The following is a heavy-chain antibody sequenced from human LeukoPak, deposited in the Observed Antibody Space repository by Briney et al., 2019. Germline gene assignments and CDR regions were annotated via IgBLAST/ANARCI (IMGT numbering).Heavy chain of an antibody. CDR1: GSSITIYY. Sequence: TSETLSLTCLVNGSSITIYYSSWIRQPPGKGLEWIGYIYYSGSTNYNPSLKSRVTIAVDTSKNQFSLKLSSVTAADTAVYYCARGGIAAAALVHLDYWGQGTLVTVSS. D-gene: IGHD6-13*01. CDR3: ARGGIAAAALVHLDY. V-gene: IGHV4-59*01. J-gene: IGHJ4*02. CDR2: IYYSGST.